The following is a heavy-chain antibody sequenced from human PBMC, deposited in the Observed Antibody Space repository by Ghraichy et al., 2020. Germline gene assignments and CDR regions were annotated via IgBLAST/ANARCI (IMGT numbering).Heavy chain of an antibody. CDR1: GFTVSSSY. CDR3: AREFPYPGLFDY. CDR2: MYTGDST. J-gene: IGHJ4*02. Sequence: GGSLRLSCAASGFTVSSSYMSWVRQAPGKGLEWVSVMYTGDSTYYADSVKGRFTISRDNSKNTLYLQMNSLRAEDTAMYYCAREFPYPGLFDYWGQGTLVTVSS. V-gene: IGHV3-53*01.